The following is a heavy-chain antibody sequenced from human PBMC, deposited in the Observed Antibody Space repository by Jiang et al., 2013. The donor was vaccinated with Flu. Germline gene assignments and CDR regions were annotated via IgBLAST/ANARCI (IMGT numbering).Heavy chain of an antibody. CDR2: IKQDGSEK. D-gene: IGHD2-2*01. Sequence: QLVESGGGLVQPGWSLRLSCAASGFTFDDYAMHWVRQAPGKGLEWVANIKQDGSEKYYVDSVKGRFTISRDNAKNSLYLQMNSLRAEDTAVYYCARQVSIVVVPAANEFDPWGQGTLVTVSS. CDR1: GFTFDDYA. CDR3: ARQVSIVVVPAANEFDP. V-gene: IGHV3-7*03. J-gene: IGHJ5*02.